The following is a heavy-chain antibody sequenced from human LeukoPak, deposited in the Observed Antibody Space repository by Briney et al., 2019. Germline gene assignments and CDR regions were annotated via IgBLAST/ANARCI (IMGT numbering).Heavy chain of an antibody. D-gene: IGHD6-19*01. CDR3: ATSSGWYPKYFDY. CDR2: ISGSGGDT. CDR1: GFTFSSYP. J-gene: IGHJ4*02. V-gene: IGHV3-23*01. Sequence: GGPLRLSCAASGFTFSSYPMSWVRQAPGKGLEWVSAISGSGGDTYYADSVKGRFTISRDNSKNTLDLQMNSLRAEDTALYYCATSSGWYPKYFDYWGQGTLVTVSS.